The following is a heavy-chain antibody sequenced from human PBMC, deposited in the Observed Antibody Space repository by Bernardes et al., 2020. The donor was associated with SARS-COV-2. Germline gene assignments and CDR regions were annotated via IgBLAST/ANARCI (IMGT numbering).Heavy chain of an antibody. J-gene: IGHJ4*02. D-gene: IGHD3-10*01. Sequence: TLSLTCTVSGGSISSYYWSWIRQPPGKGLEWIGYIYYSGSTNYNPSLKSRVTISVDTSKNQFSLKLSSVTAADTAVYYCARNAMVRGVTSLYFDYWGQGTLVTVSS. V-gene: IGHV4-59*01. CDR2: IYYSGST. CDR1: GGSISSYY. CDR3: ARNAMVRGVTSLYFDY.